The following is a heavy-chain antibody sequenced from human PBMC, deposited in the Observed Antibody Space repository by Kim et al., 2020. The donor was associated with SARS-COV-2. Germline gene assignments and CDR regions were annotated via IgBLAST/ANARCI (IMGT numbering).Heavy chain of an antibody. CDR3: ARGRNGYPTSYVDY. Sequence: AQKFQGRVTMTRNTSISTAYMELRSLRSEDTAVYYCARGRNGYPTSYVDYWGQGTLVTVSS. D-gene: IGHD3-3*01. V-gene: IGHV1-8*01. J-gene: IGHJ4*02.